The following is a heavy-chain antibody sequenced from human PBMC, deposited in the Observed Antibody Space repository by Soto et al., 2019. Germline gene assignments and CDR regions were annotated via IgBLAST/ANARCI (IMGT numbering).Heavy chain of an antibody. D-gene: IGHD6-6*01. CDR2: ISWDGGST. CDR1: GFTFDDYT. J-gene: IGHJ6*02. Sequence: SLRLSCAASGFTFDDYTMHWVRQAPGKGLEWVSLISWDGGSTYYADSVKGRFTISRDNSKNSLYLQMNSLRTEDTALYYCAKDLGTIAARTGVKYYYYGMDVWGQGTTVTVSS. V-gene: IGHV3-43*01. CDR3: AKDLGTIAARTGVKYYYYGMDV.